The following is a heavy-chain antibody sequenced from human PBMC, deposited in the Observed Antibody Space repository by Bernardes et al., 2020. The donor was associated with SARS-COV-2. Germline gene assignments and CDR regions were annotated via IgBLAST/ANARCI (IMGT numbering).Heavy chain of an antibody. D-gene: IGHD4-17*01. CDR3: AREDYELDL. J-gene: IGHJ5*02. V-gene: IGHV3-23*01. CDR1: GFTFSGYA. Sequence: GGSLRLSCAASGFTFSGYAMTWVRQAPGKGLEWVSAISGSGSATYYTDSVKGRFTISRDNSKNTLFLQMNSLRAEDTALSFCAREDYELDLWGQG. CDR2: ISGSGSAT.